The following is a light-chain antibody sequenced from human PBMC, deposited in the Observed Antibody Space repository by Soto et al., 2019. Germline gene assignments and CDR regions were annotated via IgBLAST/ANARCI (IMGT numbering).Light chain of an antibody. Sequence: EIVLTQSPGTLSLSPGERATLSCRASQSVSSSYLAWYQQKPGQAPRLLIYGASSRATGIPDRFSRSGSGTDFAHTISRLEPEDFAVYYCQQYGSSPLTFGGGTKVEIK. J-gene: IGKJ4*01. V-gene: IGKV3-20*01. CDR1: QSVSSSY. CDR3: QQYGSSPLT. CDR2: GAS.